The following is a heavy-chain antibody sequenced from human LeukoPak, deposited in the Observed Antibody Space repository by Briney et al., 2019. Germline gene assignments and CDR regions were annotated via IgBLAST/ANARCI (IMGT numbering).Heavy chain of an antibody. D-gene: IGHD2-15*01. Sequence: SETLYLTCTVSGGSFSSYYWSWVRQSAGKGLEWIGRINTSGSTNYNPSLKSRVTMLLDTSKNQLSLKLRSVTAADDTAYYYVVGEKQLALDAFTSCGEGRMVTLSS. J-gene: IGHJ3*02. CDR3: VVGEKQLALDAFTS. CDR2: INTSGST. V-gene: IGHV4-4*07. CDR1: GGSFSSYY.